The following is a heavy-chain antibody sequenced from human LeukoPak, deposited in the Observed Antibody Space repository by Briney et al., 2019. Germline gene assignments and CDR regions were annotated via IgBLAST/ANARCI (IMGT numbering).Heavy chain of an antibody. J-gene: IGHJ3*01. CDR2: MSSSGETK. Sequence: PGGSLRLSCAASGLTLSDTYMSWIRQAPGKGLEWISYMSSSGETKYYADSVKGRFTTSRDDAKNTLNLQMNSLRAEDTAIYYCARHKIVVVLDAFDLWGQGTVVTVSS. CDR3: ARHKIVVVLDAFDL. CDR1: GLTLSDTY. V-gene: IGHV3-11*01. D-gene: IGHD2-15*01.